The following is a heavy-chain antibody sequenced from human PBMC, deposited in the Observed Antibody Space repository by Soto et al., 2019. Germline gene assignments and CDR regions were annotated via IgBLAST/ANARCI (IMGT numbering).Heavy chain of an antibody. D-gene: IGHD6-6*01. CDR2: IYPGDSDT. CDR3: ARTRSFTLGFYYDGMDV. V-gene: IGHV5-51*01. CDR1: GYSFAIYW. J-gene: IGHJ6*02. Sequence: PAESLKISCQSSGYSFAIYWIGWVREMPGKDLEWMGIIYPGDSDTRYSPSFQGQVTISADKSLRTAYLQWTSLRASDTALYYCARTRSFTLGFYYDGMDVWGQGTTVTVSS.